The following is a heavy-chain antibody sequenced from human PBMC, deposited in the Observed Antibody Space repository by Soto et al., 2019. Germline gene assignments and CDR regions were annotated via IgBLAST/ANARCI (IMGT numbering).Heavy chain of an antibody. CDR1: GGTFSSYA. Sequence: QVQLVQSGAEVKKPGSSVKVSCKASGGTFSSYAISWVRQAPGQGLEWMGGIIPIFGTANYAQKFQGRVTITADESTITAYMELSSLRSEDTAVYYCARARPVVTLRDYYYYGMDVWGQGTTVTVSS. V-gene: IGHV1-69*01. J-gene: IGHJ6*02. CDR2: IIPIFGTA. D-gene: IGHD2-15*01. CDR3: ARARPVVTLRDYYYYGMDV.